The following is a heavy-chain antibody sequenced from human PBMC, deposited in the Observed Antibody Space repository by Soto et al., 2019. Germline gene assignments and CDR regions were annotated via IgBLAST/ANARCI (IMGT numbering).Heavy chain of an antibody. V-gene: IGHV3-33*01. Sequence: AGGSLRLSCAASGFTFSSYGMHWVRQAPGKGLEWVAVIWYDGSNKYYADSVKGRFTISRDNSKNTLYLQMNSLRAEDTAVYYCARDGCNFGVDLCYYYYYYVMDVWGQGTTVTVSS. CDR1: GFTFSSYG. CDR3: ARDGCNFGVDLCYYYYYYVMDV. J-gene: IGHJ6*02. CDR2: IWYDGSNK. D-gene: IGHD3-3*01.